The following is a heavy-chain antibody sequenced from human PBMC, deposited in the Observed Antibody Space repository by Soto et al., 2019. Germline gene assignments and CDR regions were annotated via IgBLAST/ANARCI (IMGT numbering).Heavy chain of an antibody. J-gene: IGHJ5*02. D-gene: IGHD2-15*01. CDR2: IWYDGSNK. V-gene: IGHV3-33*01. Sequence: QVQLVESGGGVVQPGRSLRLSCAASGFTFSSYGMHWVRQAPGKWLEWVAIIWYDGSNKYYADSVKGRFTISRDNSKNTLYLQMNSLRAEDTAVYYCARDREARYCSGGSCYSWSPGFDPWGQGTLVTVSS. CDR1: GFTFSSYG. CDR3: ARDREARYCSGGSCYSWSPGFDP.